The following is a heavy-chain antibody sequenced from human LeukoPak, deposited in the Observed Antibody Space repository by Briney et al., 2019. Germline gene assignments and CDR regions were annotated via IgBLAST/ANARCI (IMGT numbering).Heavy chain of an antibody. J-gene: IGHJ4*02. CDR3: ARGRVGRVTIFGVVTPLYYFDY. CDR1: GGSFSGYY. D-gene: IGHD3-3*01. V-gene: IGHV4-34*01. Sequence: SETPSLTCAVYGGSFSGYYWSWIRQPPGKGLEWIGEINHSGSTNYNPSLKSRVTISVDTSKNQFSLKLSSVTAADTAVYYCARGRVGRVTIFGVVTPLYYFDYWGQGTLVTVSS. CDR2: INHSGST.